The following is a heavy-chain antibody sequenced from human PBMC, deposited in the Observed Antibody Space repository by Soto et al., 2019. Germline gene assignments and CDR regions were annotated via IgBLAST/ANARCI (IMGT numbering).Heavy chain of an antibody. V-gene: IGHV3-30*18. D-gene: IGHD3-3*01. J-gene: IGHJ6*02. CDR3: AKAFWSGLLRTKENYYRTAMDV. Sequence: GGSLRLSCAASGFIFSSYDMHWARQAPGKGLEWVAVISFDGNKEYYADSVKGRFNISRDNSRNTLFLQMNNLRAEGTAVYYCAKAFWSGLLRTKENYYRTAMDVWGQGTTVTVSS. CDR2: ISFDGNKE. CDR1: GFIFSSYD.